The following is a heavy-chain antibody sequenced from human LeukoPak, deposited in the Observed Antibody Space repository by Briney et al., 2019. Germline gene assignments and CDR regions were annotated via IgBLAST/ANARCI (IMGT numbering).Heavy chain of an antibody. V-gene: IGHV4-39*01. J-gene: IGHJ4*02. CDR1: GGSISSSNFY. Sequence: SETLSLTCTVSGGSISSSNFYWGWIRQPPGKGLEWIGSVYYSGSTYYNPALKSRVTISVDTSTNQFSLKLRSVTAADTAVYYCARLDGSGWLVGYWGQGTLVTVSS. CDR3: ARLDGSGWLVGY. CDR2: VYYSGST. D-gene: IGHD6-19*01.